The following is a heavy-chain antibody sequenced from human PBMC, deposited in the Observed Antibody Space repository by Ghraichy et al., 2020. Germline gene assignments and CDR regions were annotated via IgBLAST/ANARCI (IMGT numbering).Heavy chain of an antibody. CDR3: ASTEYSSSYDI. CDR2: IFYSGST. D-gene: IGHD6-6*01. CDR1: GGSISSYY. J-gene: IGHJ3*02. V-gene: IGHV4-59*01. Sequence: SETLSLTCTVSGGSISSYYWSWIRQPPGKGLEWIGYIFYSGSTNYNPSLKSRVTISVDTSKNQFSLKLTSVTAADTAVYYCASTEYSSSYDIWGQGTMVTVSS.